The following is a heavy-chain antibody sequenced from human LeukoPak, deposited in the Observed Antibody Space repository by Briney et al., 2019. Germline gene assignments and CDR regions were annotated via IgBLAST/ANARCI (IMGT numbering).Heavy chain of an antibody. Sequence: GGSLRLSCAASGFTFDDYAMHWVRQAPGKGLEWVSGISWNSGSIDYADSVKGRFIISRDNAKNSLYLQMGSLSTEDTAFYYCAKEMDLFRYCSSTSCHPFDFWGQGTLVTVSS. CDR3: AKEMDLFRYCSSTSCHPFDF. J-gene: IGHJ4*02. CDR1: GFTFDDYA. CDR2: ISWNSGSI. V-gene: IGHV3-9*01. D-gene: IGHD2-2*01.